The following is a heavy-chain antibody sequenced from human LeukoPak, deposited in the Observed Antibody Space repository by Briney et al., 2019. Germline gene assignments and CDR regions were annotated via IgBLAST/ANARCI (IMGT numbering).Heavy chain of an antibody. J-gene: IGHJ4*02. D-gene: IGHD3-3*01. CDR2: IYYSGST. CDR3: ASSTRCGVVDY. V-gene: IGHV4-59*13. Sequence: PAVTLSLTCTVCGRPISSYYWSGIRHPPGKGVELIGYIYYSGSTNYNPSLKSRVTISVDTSRTQFSLKLSSVTAADTAVYYCASSTRCGVVDYWGQGILVTVSS. CDR1: GRPISSYY.